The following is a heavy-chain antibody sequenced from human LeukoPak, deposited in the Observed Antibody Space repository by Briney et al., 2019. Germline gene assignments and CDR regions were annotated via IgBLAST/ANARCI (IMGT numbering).Heavy chain of an antibody. D-gene: IGHD2-2*01. CDR2: INPNSGGT. Sequence: ASVKVSCKASGYTFTGYYMHWVRQAPGQGLEWMGWINPNSGGTNYAQKLQGRVTMTTDTSTSTAYMELRSLRSDDTAVYYCARVVVVPAAIWGNPNPEALPENWFDPWGQGTLVTVSS. CDR3: ARVVVVPAAIWGNPNPEALPENWFDP. V-gene: IGHV1-2*02. J-gene: IGHJ5*02. CDR1: GYTFTGYY.